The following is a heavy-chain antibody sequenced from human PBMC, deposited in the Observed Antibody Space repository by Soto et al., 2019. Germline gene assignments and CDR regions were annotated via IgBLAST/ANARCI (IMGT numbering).Heavy chain of an antibody. V-gene: IGHV3-53*01. Sequence: PGGSLRLSCAASGFTVSSNYMSWVRQAPGKGLEWVSVIYSGGSTYYADSVKGRFTISRDNSKNMLYLQMNSLRAEDTAAYYCARVFWWGGGSDAFDIWGQGTMVTVSS. CDR3: ARVFWWGGGSDAFDI. CDR2: IYSGGST. D-gene: IGHD2-15*01. J-gene: IGHJ3*02. CDR1: GFTVSSNY.